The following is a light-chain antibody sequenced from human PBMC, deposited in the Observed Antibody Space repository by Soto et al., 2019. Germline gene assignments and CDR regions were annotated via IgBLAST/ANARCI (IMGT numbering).Light chain of an antibody. J-gene: IGKJ4*01. CDR3: QQYDSYST. CDR1: QNIRSR. CDR2: DAS. Sequence: DIQMTQSPSTLSASVGDRVTITCRASQNIRSRLAWFQQKPGKAPKLLIYDASSLESGVPQRFSGSGSGTEFTLTISSLQPDDSATYYCQQYDSYSTFGGGTKVDIK. V-gene: IGKV1-5*01.